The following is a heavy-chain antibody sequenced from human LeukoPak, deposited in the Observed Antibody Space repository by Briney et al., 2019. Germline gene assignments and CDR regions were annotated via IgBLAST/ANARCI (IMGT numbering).Heavy chain of an antibody. V-gene: IGHV3-23*01. D-gene: IGHD6-19*01. CDR1: GFTFSSYA. Sequence: GGSLRLSCAASGFTFSSYAMSWVRQPPGKGLEWVSDISGSGGSTYYADSVKGRFTISRDNSKNTLYLQMNSLRAEDTAVYYCANSKRIAVAGRFDYWGQGTLVTVSS. J-gene: IGHJ4*02. CDR2: ISGSGGST. CDR3: ANSKRIAVAGRFDY.